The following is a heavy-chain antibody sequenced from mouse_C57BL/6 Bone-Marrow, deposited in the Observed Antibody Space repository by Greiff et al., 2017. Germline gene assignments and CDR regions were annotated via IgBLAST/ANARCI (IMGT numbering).Heavy chain of an antibody. Sequence: QVQLKQPGAELVKPGASVKVSCKASGYTFTSYWMHWVKQRPGQGLEWIGRIHPSDSDTNYNQKFKGKATLTVDKSSSTAYMQLSSLTSEDSAVYYCALPYYYGSSRYYFDYWGQGTTLTVSS. CDR1: GYTFTSYW. CDR3: ALPYYYGSSRYYFDY. J-gene: IGHJ2*01. D-gene: IGHD1-1*01. V-gene: IGHV1-74*01. CDR2: IHPSDSDT.